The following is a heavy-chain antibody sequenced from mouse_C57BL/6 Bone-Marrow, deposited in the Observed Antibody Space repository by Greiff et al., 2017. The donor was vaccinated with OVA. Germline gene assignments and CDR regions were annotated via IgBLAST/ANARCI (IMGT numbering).Heavy chain of an antibody. J-gene: IGHJ1*03. CDR3: ARALWPLSYFDV. Sequence: VQLKESGPELVKPGASVKIPCKASGYTFTDYNMDWVKQSHGKSLEWIGDINPNNGGTIYNQKFKGKATLTVDKSSSTAYMELRSLTSEDTAVYYCARALWPLSYFDVWGTGTTVTVSS. CDR1: GYTFTDYN. D-gene: IGHD1-1*02. V-gene: IGHV1-18*01. CDR2: INPNNGGT.